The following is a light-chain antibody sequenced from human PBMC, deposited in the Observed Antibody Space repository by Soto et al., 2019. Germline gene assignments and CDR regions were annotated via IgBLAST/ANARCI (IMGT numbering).Light chain of an antibody. CDR2: DAS. Sequence: DIQMTQSPSTVSASVGDGVTITCRASQSISTWLAWYQQKPGKAPNLLIYDASTLESGGPSGFSGSGSGTEFTLTISRLEPTDFAVYFCQQYGTSPYTFGQGTKLQIK. V-gene: IGKV1-5*01. CDR1: QSISTW. CDR3: QQYGTSPYT. J-gene: IGKJ2*01.